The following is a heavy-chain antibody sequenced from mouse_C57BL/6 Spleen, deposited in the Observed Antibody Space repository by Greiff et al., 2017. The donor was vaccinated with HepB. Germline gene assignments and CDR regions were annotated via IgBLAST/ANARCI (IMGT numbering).Heavy chain of an antibody. CDR1: GYAFSSSW. V-gene: IGHV1-82*01. CDR2: IYPGDGDT. CDR3: ARSGGNYDLDY. D-gene: IGHD2-1*01. J-gene: IGHJ2*01. Sequence: VQLQQSGPELVKPGASVKISCKASGYAFSSSWMNWVKQRPGKGLEWIGRIYPGDGDTNYNGKFKGKATLAADKSSSTAYMQLSSLPSEDSAVYFCARSGGNYDLDYWGKGTTLTVSS.